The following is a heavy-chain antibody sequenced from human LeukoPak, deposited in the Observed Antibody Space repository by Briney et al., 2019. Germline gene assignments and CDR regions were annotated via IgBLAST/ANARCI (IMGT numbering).Heavy chain of an antibody. CDR2: IYYSGST. V-gene: IGHV4-39*01. CDR3: ARRRPPGYYDSSALIDY. J-gene: IGHJ4*02. Sequence: SETLSLTCTVSGGSISSSSYYWGWIRQPPGKGLEWIGSIYYSGSTYYNPSLKSRVTISVDTSKNQFSLKLSSVTAADTAVYYCARRRPPGYYDSSALIDYWGQGTLVTVSS. D-gene: IGHD3-22*01. CDR1: GGSISSSSYY.